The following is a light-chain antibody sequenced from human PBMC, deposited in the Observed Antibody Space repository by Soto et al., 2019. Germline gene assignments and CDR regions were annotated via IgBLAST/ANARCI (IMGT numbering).Light chain of an antibody. Sequence: ILMAQSSLSLPLTPGEPASISFRASPSPLHSNGYNYLDWYLQKPGQSPQLLIYLGSNRASGVPDRFSGGGSGTDFTQKISRVEAEDVGVYYCMQALQTPLTFGGGTKVDIK. J-gene: IGKJ4*01. CDR2: LGS. CDR1: PSPLHSNGYNY. V-gene: IGKV2-28*01. CDR3: MQALQTPLT.